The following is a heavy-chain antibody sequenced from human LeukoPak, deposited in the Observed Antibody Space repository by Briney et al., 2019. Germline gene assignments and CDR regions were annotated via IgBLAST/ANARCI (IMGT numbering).Heavy chain of an antibody. CDR3: ARRCSGGSCYVY. D-gene: IGHD2-15*01. J-gene: IGHJ4*02. CDR1: GGSISSSSYY. V-gene: IGHV4-39*01. CDR2: IYYSGST. Sequence: SETLSLTCTVSGGSISSSSYYWGWIRQPPGKGLEWIGSIYYSGSTYYNPSLKSRVTISVDTSKNQFSLKLSSVTAADTAVYYCARRCSGGSCYVYWGQGTLVTVSS.